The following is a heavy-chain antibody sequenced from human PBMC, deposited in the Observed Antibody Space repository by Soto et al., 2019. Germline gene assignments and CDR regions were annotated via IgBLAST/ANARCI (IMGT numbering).Heavy chain of an antibody. Sequence: QVQLVQSGAEVKKPGSSVKVSCKASGGTFSSYTISWVRQAPGQGLEWMGRIIPILGIANYAQKFQGRVTITADKSTSTAYMELSSLRSEDTAVYYGAGGGSGSYPVDPWGQGTLVTVSS. CDR3: AGGGSGSYPVDP. CDR1: GGTFSSYT. D-gene: IGHD3-10*01. J-gene: IGHJ5*02. CDR2: IIPILGIA. V-gene: IGHV1-69*02.